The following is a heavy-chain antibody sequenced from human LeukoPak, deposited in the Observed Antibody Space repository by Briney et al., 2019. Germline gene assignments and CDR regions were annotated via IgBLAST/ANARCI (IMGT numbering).Heavy chain of an antibody. V-gene: IGHV5-51*01. CDR3: ARHYEQQLDFTWFDP. CDR1: GYSFTSYW. J-gene: IGHJ5*02. Sequence: GESLKISCKGSGYSFTSYWIGWVRQMPGKDLEWMGIIYPGDSDTRYSPSFQGQVTISADKSISTAYLQWSSLKASDTAMYYCARHYEQQLDFTWFDPWGQGTLVTVSS. D-gene: IGHD6-13*01. CDR2: IYPGDSDT.